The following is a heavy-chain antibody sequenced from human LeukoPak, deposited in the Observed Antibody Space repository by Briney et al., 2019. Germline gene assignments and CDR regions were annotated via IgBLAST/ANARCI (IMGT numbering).Heavy chain of an antibody. CDR2: ISGSGGST. V-gene: IGHV3-23*01. CDR1: GFTFSSYA. D-gene: IGHD2-2*02. Sequence: GGSLRLSCAASGFTFSSYAMSWARQAPGKGLEWVSAISGSGGSTYYADSVKGRFTISRDNSKNTLYLQMNSLRAEDTAVYYCAKLPSEGYCSSTSCYNAYFQHWGQGTLVTVCS. CDR3: AKLPSEGYCSSTSCYNAYFQH. J-gene: IGHJ1*01.